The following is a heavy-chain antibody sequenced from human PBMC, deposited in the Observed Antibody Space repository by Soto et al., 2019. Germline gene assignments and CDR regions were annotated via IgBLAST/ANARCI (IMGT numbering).Heavy chain of an antibody. V-gene: IGHV3-23*01. CDR2: ISGSGGST. CDR1: GFTFSSYA. J-gene: IGHJ1*01. CDR3: AKCSGGSCLEYFQH. Sequence: GGYLRLSCAASGFTFSSYAMSWVRQAPGKGLEWVSAISGSGGSTYYADSVKGRFTISRDNSKNTLYLQMNSLRAEDTAVYYCAKCSGGSCLEYFQHWGQGTLVTVSS. D-gene: IGHD2-15*01.